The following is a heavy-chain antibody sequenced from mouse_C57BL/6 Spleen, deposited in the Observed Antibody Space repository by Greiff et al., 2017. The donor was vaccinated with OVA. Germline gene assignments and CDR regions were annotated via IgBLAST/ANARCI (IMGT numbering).Heavy chain of an antibody. CDR2: IDPEDGET. CDR1: GFTFTDYY. J-gene: IGHJ2*01. Sequence: VQLQQSGAELVKPGASVKLSCTASGFTFTDYYMHWVKQRTEQGLEWIGRIDPEDGETKYAPKFQGKATLTADTSSNTAYLQLSSLTSEDTAVYYCAFYYGGSSGGFLDYWGQGTTLTVSS. V-gene: IGHV14-2*01. D-gene: IGHD1-1*01. CDR3: AFYYGGSSGGFLDY.